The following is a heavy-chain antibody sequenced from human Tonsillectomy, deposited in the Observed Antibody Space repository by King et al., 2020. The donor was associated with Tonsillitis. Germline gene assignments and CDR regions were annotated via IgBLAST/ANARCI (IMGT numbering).Heavy chain of an antibody. Sequence: QLVQSGGGLVKPGGSLRLSCAASGLTFSYAWMSWGRQAPGKGLEWLGRIKSKADGGATDYAAPVKGRFTISRDDSISTLYLQMNSLKNEDTTVYYCATAVPNTNGWYSYFDYWGQGALVTVSS. J-gene: IGHJ4*02. CDR1: GLTFSYAW. V-gene: IGHV3-15*01. CDR2: IKSKADGGAT. CDR3: ATAVPNTNGWYSYFDY. D-gene: IGHD6-19*01.